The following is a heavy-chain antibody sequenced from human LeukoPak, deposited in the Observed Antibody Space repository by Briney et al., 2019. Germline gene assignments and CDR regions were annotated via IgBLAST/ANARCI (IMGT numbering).Heavy chain of an antibody. CDR3: AKGRTSYCSSTSCWDAFDI. V-gene: IGHV3-30-3*01. CDR1: GFTFSSYA. J-gene: IGHJ3*02. D-gene: IGHD2-2*01. CDR2: ISYDGSNK. Sequence: GGSLRLSCAASGFTFSSYAMHWVRQAPGKGLEWVAVISYDGSNKYYADSVKGRFTISRDNSKNTLYLQMNSLRAEDTAVYYCAKGRTSYCSSTSCWDAFDIWGQGTMVTVSS.